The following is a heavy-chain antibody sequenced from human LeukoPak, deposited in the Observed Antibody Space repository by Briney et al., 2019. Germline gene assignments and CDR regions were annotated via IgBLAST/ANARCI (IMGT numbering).Heavy chain of an antibody. V-gene: IGHV3-74*03. CDR2: INPDGSIR. J-gene: IGHJ6*03. D-gene: IGHD6-13*01. CDR1: GLTFSTYW. Sequence: GGSLRLSCAASGLTFSTYWMHWVRQAPGKGLAWVARINPDGSIRTYANSVQGRVTISRDTAKDTLFLQMNSLRAEDTAVYYCAKQMMERQQYYYMDVWGKGTSVTVSS. CDR3: AKQMMERQQYYYMDV.